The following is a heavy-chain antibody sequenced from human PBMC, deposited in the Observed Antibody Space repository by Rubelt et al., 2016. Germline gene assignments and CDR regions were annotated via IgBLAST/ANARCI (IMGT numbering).Heavy chain of an antibody. J-gene: IGHJ6*02. CDR3: AALHEITMIVMVTSRGPHGMDV. V-gene: IGHV1-69*04. Sequence: TFSSYAISWVRQAPGQGLEWMGRIIPILGIANYAQKFQGRVTITADKSTSTAYMELSSLRSEDTAVYYCAALHEITMIVMVTSRGPHGMDVWGQGTTVTVSS. D-gene: IGHD3-22*01. CDR2: IIPILGIA. CDR1: TFSSYA.